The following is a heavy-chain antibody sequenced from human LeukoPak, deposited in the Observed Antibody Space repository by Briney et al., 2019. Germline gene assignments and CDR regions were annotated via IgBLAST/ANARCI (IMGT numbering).Heavy chain of an antibody. V-gene: IGHV1-69*04. Sequence: SVKVSCKASGGTFSSYATSWVRQAPGQGLEWMGRIIPILGIANYAQKFQGRVTITADKSTSTAYMELSSLRSEDTAVYYCARPADCSGGSCYLGYWGQGTLVTVSS. CDR3: ARPADCSGGSCYLGY. D-gene: IGHD2-15*01. J-gene: IGHJ4*02. CDR1: GGTFSSYA. CDR2: IIPILGIA.